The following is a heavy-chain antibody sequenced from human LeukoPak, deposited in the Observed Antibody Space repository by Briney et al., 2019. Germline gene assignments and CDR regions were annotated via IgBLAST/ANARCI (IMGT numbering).Heavy chain of an antibody. CDR1: GDSISSYY. Sequence: SETLSLTCTVSGDSISSYYWSWIRQPPGKGLEWIGYLYYSGGTDYNPSPKSRVTISVDTSKNQFSLKLRSVTAADTAVYYCARHVTISGPYDASDIWGQGTMVTVSP. CDR3: ARHVTISGPYDASDI. D-gene: IGHD5-24*01. V-gene: IGHV4-59*08. CDR2: LYYSGGT. J-gene: IGHJ3*02.